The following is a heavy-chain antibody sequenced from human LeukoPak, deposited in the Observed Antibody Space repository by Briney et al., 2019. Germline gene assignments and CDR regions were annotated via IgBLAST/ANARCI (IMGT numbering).Heavy chain of an antibody. J-gene: IGHJ4*02. CDR1: GFTFSNYR. CDR3: ARDPYDFWSGYYY. Sequence: GGSLRLSFAASGFTFSNYRMDWVRQAPGKGLEWVAFISYDGTQKYFADSVKGRFTISRDNSKNEMYLQMNSLRAEDTAVYYCARDPYDFWSGYYYWGQGTLVTVPS. D-gene: IGHD3-3*01. CDR2: ISYDGTQK. V-gene: IGHV3-30*03.